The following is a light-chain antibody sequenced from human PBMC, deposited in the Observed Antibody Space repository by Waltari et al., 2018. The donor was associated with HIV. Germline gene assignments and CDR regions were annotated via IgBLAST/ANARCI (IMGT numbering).Light chain of an antibody. CDR2: STS. CDR3: QQLNTYPHT. Sequence: DIHLTQSPSFLSASVGDRVTITCRASQDSSHPVAWYQQRPGKAPKLLMYSTSTLQSGVPSRFRGSRSRTEFTLTIASLQAEDFATYFCQQLNTYPHTFGQGTKVEI. CDR1: QDSSHP. J-gene: IGKJ2*01. V-gene: IGKV1-9*01.